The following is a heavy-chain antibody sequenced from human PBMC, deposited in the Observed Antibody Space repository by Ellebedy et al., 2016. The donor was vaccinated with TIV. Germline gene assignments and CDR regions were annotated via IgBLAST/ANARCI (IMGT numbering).Heavy chain of an antibody. V-gene: IGHV1-2*02. CDR3: ARNTIQAVFDP. CDR2: IDPTTGGT. J-gene: IGHJ5*02. D-gene: IGHD3-9*01. Sequence: AASVKVSCKTSGYTFTTYGISWVRQAPGQGLEWMGWIDPTTGGTDYARKFQGRVTMTRDTSLSTAYLDLTRLISDDTAIYFCARNTIQAVFDPWGQGTLVTVSS. CDR1: GYTFTTYG.